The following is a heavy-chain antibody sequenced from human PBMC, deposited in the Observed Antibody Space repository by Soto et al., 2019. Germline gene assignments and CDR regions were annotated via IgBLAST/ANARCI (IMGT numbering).Heavy chain of an antibody. J-gene: IGHJ6*02. Sequence: SETLSLTCTVSGGSISSYYWSWIRQPPGKGLEWIGYIYYSGSTNYNPSLKSRVTISVDTSKNQFSLKLSSVTAADTAVYYCARGEGRSGYDYTYYYGMDVWGQGTTVTVSS. D-gene: IGHD5-12*01. CDR1: GGSISSYY. CDR3: ARGEGRSGYDYTYYYGMDV. CDR2: IYYSGST. V-gene: IGHV4-59*01.